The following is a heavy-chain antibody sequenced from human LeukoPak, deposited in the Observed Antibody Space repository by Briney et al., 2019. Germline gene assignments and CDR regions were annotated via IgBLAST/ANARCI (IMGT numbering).Heavy chain of an antibody. V-gene: IGHV5-51*01. Sequence: GESPKISCRGSGYRFNAYWIAWGRQMPGKGLEWMGIIYPDDSDTRYSPSFQGQVTLSADNTVRTAYSQWSSLKAPDTAMSYCASPNITSCYDSRGYDAFDVWGQGTMVTVSS. J-gene: IGHJ3*01. CDR3: ASPNITSCYDSRGYDAFDV. CDR2: IYPDDSDT. CDR1: GYRFNAYW. D-gene: IGHD3-22*01.